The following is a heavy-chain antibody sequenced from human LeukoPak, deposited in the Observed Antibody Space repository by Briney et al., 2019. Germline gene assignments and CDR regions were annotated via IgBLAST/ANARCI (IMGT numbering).Heavy chain of an antibody. CDR2: ISGSSSYM. Sequence: PGGSLKLSCAASGFTFSSFSMNWVRQTPGKGLEWVSSISGSSSYMSYADSVKGRFTISRGNAKNSLYLQMNSLRAEDTAVYYCARFLRATLGKYWGQGILVTVSS. CDR3: ARFLRATLGKY. J-gene: IGHJ4*02. CDR1: GFTFSSFS. D-gene: IGHD1-26*01. V-gene: IGHV3-21*06.